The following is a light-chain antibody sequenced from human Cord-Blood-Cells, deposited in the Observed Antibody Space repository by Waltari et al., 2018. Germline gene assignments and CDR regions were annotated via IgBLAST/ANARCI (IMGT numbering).Light chain of an antibody. CDR3: SSYTSSSTWV. J-gene: IGLJ3*02. V-gene: IGLV2-14*01. Sequence: QSALPQPAPVSGSPGPSIPIPCPGTSSDVGGYNSVSCYHQHPGKAPKLMIYDVSKRPSGVSNRFSGSKSGNTASLTISGLQAEDEADYYCSSYTSSSTWVFGGGTKLTVL. CDR1: SSDVGGYNS. CDR2: DVS.